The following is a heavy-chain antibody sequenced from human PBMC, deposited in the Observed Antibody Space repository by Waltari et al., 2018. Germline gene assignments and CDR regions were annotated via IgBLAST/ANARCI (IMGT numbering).Heavy chain of an antibody. V-gene: IGHV4-39*01. Sequence: QLQLQESGPGLVKPSETLSLTCTVSGGSISSSSYYWGWIRQPPGKGLEWIGSIYYSGSTYYNPSLKSRVTISVDTSKNQFSLKLSSVTAADTAVYYCARHPFMFGGVIVPYYYYGMDVWGQGTTVTVSS. CDR1: GGSISSSSYY. J-gene: IGHJ6*02. CDR3: ARHPFMFGGVIVPYYYYGMDV. D-gene: IGHD3-16*02. CDR2: IYYSGST.